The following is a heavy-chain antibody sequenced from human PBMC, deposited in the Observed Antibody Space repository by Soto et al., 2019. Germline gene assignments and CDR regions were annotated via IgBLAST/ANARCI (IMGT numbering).Heavy chain of an antibody. Sequence: QVQVVESGGGVVQPGTSLRLSCEASGFTFSGFGMHWVRQAPGKGLEWVAVIWYDGSKKYYADCVKGRFTISRDNSKNALYLQMNSLRAEDTAVYYCARGRGGSYGGNSAHFDIRGQGTLVTVSS. J-gene: IGHJ3*02. V-gene: IGHV3-33*01. CDR2: IWYDGSKK. CDR3: ARGRGGSYGGNSAHFDI. D-gene: IGHD4-17*01. CDR1: GFTFSGFG.